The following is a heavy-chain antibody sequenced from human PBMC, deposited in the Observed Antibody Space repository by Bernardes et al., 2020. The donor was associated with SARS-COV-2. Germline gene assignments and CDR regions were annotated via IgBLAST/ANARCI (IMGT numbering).Heavy chain of an antibody. D-gene: IGHD5-18*01. J-gene: IGHJ4*02. V-gene: IGHV4-39*01. CDR3: ARHTDTTMALDY. Sequence: EILSLTCTVSGPSLSSSSYYWAWIRQPPGTGLEWLGSIYYSGSTYYNPSLKSRVTISIDTSKNQFSLNLTSMTAADTAMYYCARHTDTTMALDYWGQGTLVTVSS. CDR2: IYYSGST. CDR1: GPSLSSSSYY.